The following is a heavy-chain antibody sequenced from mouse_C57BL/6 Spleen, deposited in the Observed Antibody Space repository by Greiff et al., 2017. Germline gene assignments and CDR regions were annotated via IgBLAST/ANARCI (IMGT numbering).Heavy chain of an antibody. CDR3: ARGGYGSSYGYWYFDV. D-gene: IGHD1-1*01. Sequence: VQLQQSGPGMVKPSQSLSLTCTVTGYSITSGYDWHWIRHFPGNKLEWMGYISYSGSTNYNPSLKSRISITHDTSKNHFFLKLNSVTTEDTATYYCARGGYGSSYGYWYFDVWGTGTTVTVSS. V-gene: IGHV3-1*01. J-gene: IGHJ1*03. CDR2: ISYSGST. CDR1: GYSITSGYD.